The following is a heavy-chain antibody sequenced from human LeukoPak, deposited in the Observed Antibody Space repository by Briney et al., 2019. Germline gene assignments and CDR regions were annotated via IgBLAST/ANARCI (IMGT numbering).Heavy chain of an antibody. CDR2: IWYDGGNT. V-gene: IGHV3-33*08. D-gene: IGHD6-13*01. J-gene: IGHJ4*02. CDR3: ARDVRRAAAGTMKY. CDR1: GFTFSSYG. Sequence: GGSLRLSCAASGFTFSSYGLHWVRQAPGKGLEWVAVIWYDGGNTYYADSVKGRFTISRDDSKNTLYLQMNSLRAEDTAVYFCARDVRRAAAGTMKYWGQGTLVTVSS.